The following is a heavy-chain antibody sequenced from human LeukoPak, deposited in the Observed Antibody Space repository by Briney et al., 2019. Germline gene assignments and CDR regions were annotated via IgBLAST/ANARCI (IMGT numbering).Heavy chain of an antibody. CDR3: AFPRGRSRDGYNWVLDY. V-gene: IGHV1-69*04. J-gene: IGHJ4*02. D-gene: IGHD5-24*01. CDR1: GGTFSSYA. CDR2: IIPIFGIA. Sequence: SVKVSCKASGGTFSSYAISWVRQAPGQGLEWMGRIIPIFGIANYAQKFQGRVTITADKSTSTAYMELSSLRSEDTAVYYCAFPRGRSRDGYNWVLDYWGQGTLVTVSS.